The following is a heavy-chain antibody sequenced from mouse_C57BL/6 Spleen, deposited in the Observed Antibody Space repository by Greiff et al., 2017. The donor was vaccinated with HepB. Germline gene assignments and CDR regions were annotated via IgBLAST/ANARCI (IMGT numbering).Heavy chain of an antibody. CDR2: ISSGGSYT. V-gene: IGHV5-6*01. Sequence: EVKVVESGGDLVKPGGSLKLSCAASGFTFSSYGMSWVRQTPDKRLEWVATISSGGSYTYYPDSVKGRFTISRDNAKNTLYLQMSSLKSEDTAMYYCTRHGSTMVTTEAMDYWGQGTSVTVSS. CDR3: TRHGSTMVTTEAMDY. CDR1: GFTFSSYG. D-gene: IGHD2-2*01. J-gene: IGHJ4*01.